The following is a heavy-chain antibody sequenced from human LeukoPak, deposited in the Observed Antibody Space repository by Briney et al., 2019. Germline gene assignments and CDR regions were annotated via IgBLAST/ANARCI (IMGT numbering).Heavy chain of an antibody. CDR3: ARAYDSSGYFDY. Sequence: PSETLSLTCAVYGGSFSGYYWSWIRQPPGKGLEWIGEINHSGSTNYNPSLKSRVTISVDTSKNQFSLKLSSVTAADTAVYYCARAYDSSGYFDYWGQGTLVTVSS. J-gene: IGHJ4*02. CDR2: INHSGST. D-gene: IGHD3-22*01. V-gene: IGHV4-34*01. CDR1: GGSFSGYY.